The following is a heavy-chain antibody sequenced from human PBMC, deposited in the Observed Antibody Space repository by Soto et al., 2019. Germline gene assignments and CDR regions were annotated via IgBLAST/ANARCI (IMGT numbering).Heavy chain of an antibody. CDR3: ARDSLSHYRFCYYYCGMDV. CDR1: GFTFSSYW. D-gene: IGHD3-3*01. J-gene: IGHJ6*02. Sequence: GGSLRISCAASGFTFSSYWVHWVRHAPGKGLVWISRINSDGSSTSYADSVKGRFTISRDNAKNTLYLQMNSLRAEDTAVYYCARDSLSHYRFCYYYCGMDVWGQGTTVTVSS. CDR2: INSDGSST. V-gene: IGHV3-74*01.